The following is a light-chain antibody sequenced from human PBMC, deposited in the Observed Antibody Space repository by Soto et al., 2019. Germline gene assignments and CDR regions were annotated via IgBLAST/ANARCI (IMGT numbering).Light chain of an antibody. Sequence: ESVLTQSPATLSLSPRDRATLSCTASHSVSSYLAWYQQKPGQAPRVLIYDASNRAAGIPARFSGSGSGTDFTLTISSLEPEDFAVYYCQQRSNWLITFCQGTRLEIK. CDR3: QQRSNWLIT. CDR2: DAS. V-gene: IGKV3-11*01. CDR1: HSVSSY. J-gene: IGKJ5*01.